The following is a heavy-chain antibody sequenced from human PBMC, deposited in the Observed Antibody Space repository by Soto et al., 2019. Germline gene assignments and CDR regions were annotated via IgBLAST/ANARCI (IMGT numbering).Heavy chain of an antibody. CDR1: GFTFSSYW. Sequence: EVQLVESGGGLVQPGGSLRLSCAASGFTFSSYWMHWVRQAPGKGLVWVSRMNSDGSSITYADSVKGRFTISRDSAKNTMYLQVHSLRAEDTAVYYCAREIATTGLYYFDYWGQGTLVTVS. CDR2: MNSDGSSI. CDR3: AREIATTGLYYFDY. J-gene: IGHJ4*02. V-gene: IGHV3-74*01. D-gene: IGHD6-13*01.